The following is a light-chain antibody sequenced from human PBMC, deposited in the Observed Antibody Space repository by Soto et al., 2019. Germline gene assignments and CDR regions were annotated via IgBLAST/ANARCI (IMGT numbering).Light chain of an antibody. CDR2: ATS. Sequence: DIQMTQSPSSLSASVGDRVTITCRASQAISNYLAWYQQKPGKVPTLLIYATSTLQSGVPSRFIGSGSGTDFTLTISSLQPEDVATYYCQKYNSAPWTFGQGTKVEIK. CDR1: QAISNY. J-gene: IGKJ1*01. V-gene: IGKV1-27*01. CDR3: QKYNSAPWT.